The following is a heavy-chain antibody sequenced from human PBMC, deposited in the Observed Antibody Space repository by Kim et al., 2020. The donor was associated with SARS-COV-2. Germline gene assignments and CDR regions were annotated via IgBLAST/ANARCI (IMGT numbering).Heavy chain of an antibody. CDR1: GYTLTELS. V-gene: IGHV1-24*01. CDR2: FDPEDGET. Sequence: ASVKVSCKVSGYTLTELSMHWVRQAPGKGLEWMGGFDPEDGETIYAQKFQGRVTMTEDTSTDTAYMELSSLRSEDTAVYYCATLQPWGVWGSYRYRSFDYWGQGTLVTVSS. CDR3: ATLQPWGVWGSYRYRSFDY. D-gene: IGHD3-16*02. J-gene: IGHJ4*02.